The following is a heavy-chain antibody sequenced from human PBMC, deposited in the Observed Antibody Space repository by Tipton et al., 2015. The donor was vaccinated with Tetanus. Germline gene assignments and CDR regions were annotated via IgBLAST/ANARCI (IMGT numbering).Heavy chain of an antibody. J-gene: IGHJ3*02. CDR1: GFTFSSYG. Sequence: LRLSCAASGFTFSSYGMHWVRQPPGKGLEWIGEINHSGSTNYNPSLKSRVTISVDTSQNQFSLKLSSVTAADTAVYYCARAKRGHAFDIWGQGTMVTVSS. CDR3: ARAKRGHAFDI. CDR2: INHSGST. V-gene: IGHV4-34*01. D-gene: IGHD3-10*01.